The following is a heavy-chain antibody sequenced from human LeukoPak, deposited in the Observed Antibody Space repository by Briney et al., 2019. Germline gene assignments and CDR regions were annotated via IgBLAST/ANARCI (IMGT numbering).Heavy chain of an antibody. CDR2: IYTSGGA. V-gene: IGHV4-4*07. D-gene: IGHD2-15*01. Sequence: SETLSLTCTVSGGSISSDYWSWIRQPAGKGLEWIGRIYTSGGAIYNPSLKSRVPMPVDTSKNQFSLKLSSVTAADTAVYYCAREQPGVVVVVPATFYHYMDVWGKGTTVTVPS. CDR3: AREQPGVVVVVPATFYHYMDV. CDR1: GGSISSDY. J-gene: IGHJ6*03.